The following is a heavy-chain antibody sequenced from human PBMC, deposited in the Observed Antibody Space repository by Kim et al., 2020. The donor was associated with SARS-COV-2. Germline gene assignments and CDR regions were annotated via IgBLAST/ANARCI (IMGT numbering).Heavy chain of an antibody. V-gene: IGHV3-23*01. D-gene: IGHD3-3*01. CDR1: GFTFSSYA. CDR3: AKLVADFWSGYIPIDY. Sequence: GGSLRLSCAASGFTFSSYAMSWVRQAPGKGLEWVSAISGSGGSTYYADSVKGRFTISRDNSKNTLYLQMNSLRAEDTAVYYCAKLVADFWSGYIPIDYWGQGTLVTVSS. CDR2: ISGSGGST. J-gene: IGHJ4*02.